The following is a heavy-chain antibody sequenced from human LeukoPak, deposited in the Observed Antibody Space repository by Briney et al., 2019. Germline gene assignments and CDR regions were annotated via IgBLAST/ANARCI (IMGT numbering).Heavy chain of an antibody. Sequence: GGSLRLSCAASGFTLGSANAMTWVRQAPGKGLEWVSLISASGSATYYADSVRGRFAIPRDISKNTLFLQMSSLGTEDTAVYYCAKGTLFGVVTSFDFWGQGTLVTASS. CDR3: AKGTLFGVVTSFDF. D-gene: IGHD3-3*01. J-gene: IGHJ4*02. CDR1: GFTLGSANA. CDR2: ISASGSAT. V-gene: IGHV3-23*01.